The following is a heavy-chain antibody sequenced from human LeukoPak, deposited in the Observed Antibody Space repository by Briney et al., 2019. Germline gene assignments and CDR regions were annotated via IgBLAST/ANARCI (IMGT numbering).Heavy chain of an antibody. Sequence: SETLSLTCTVSGGSMSSYYWSWIRQPPGKGLEWIGYIYYSGSTKYNPSLKSRVTISVDTSKNQFSLKLGSVTAADTAVYYCARGARAGYNLEPFDYWGQGTLVTVSS. J-gene: IGHJ4*02. D-gene: IGHD5-24*01. CDR3: ARGARAGYNLEPFDY. CDR1: GGSMSSYY. CDR2: IYYSGST. V-gene: IGHV4-59*08.